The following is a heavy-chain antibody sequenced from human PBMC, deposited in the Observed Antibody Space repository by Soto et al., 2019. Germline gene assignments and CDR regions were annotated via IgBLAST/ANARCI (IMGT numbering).Heavy chain of an antibody. CDR2: IYYGGTT. CDR3: ARELLAAGPYLDY. D-gene: IGHD6-13*01. J-gene: IGHJ4*02. Sequence: QVHLQESGPGLVKPSETLSLTCTVSGGSISTYYWSWVRQPPGRGLEWIGYIYYGGTTNYNPSLKSRVTISVDTSKNQFSLRLHSVTAADTAVYYCARELLAAGPYLDYWGQGTLVTVSS. V-gene: IGHV4-59*01. CDR1: GGSISTYY.